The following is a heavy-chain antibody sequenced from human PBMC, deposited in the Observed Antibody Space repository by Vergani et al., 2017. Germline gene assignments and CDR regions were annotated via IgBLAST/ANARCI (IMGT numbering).Heavy chain of an antibody. J-gene: IGHJ6*02. CDR1: GYTLTELS. Sequence: QVQLVQSGAEVKKPGASVKVSCKVSGYTLTELSMHWVRQAPGKGREWMGGFDPEDGETIYAQKFQGRVTMTEDTSTDTAYMELSSLRSEDTAVYYCATDIPLARYGSGRPYYGMDVWGQGTTVTVSS. V-gene: IGHV1-24*01. D-gene: IGHD3-10*01. CDR2: FDPEDGET. CDR3: ATDIPLARYGSGRPYYGMDV.